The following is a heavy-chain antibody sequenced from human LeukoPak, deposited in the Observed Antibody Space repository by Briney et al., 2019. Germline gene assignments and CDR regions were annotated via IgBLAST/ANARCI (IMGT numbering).Heavy chain of an antibody. D-gene: IGHD3/OR15-3a*01. Sequence: PSETLSLTCTVSGGSTSSYYWSWIRQPPGKGLEWIGYIYYSGSTNYNPSLKSRVTISVDTSKNQFSLKLSSVTAADTAVYYCARVLGTGTDYWGQGTLVTVSS. CDR3: ARVLGTGTDY. J-gene: IGHJ4*02. CDR2: IYYSGST. CDR1: GGSTSSYY. V-gene: IGHV4-59*01.